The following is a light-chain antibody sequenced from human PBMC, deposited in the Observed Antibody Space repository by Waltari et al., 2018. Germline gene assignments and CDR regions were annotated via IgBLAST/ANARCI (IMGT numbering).Light chain of an antibody. Sequence: QSALTQPASVSGSPGQSITISCTGTSSDVGAYNYVSLSQQHPGKAPKLMIYEANNRPSGVSGRFSGSKSGNTASLTISGLQAEDEADYYCSSYTSSNTLEVMFGGGTKLTVL. CDR3: SSYTSSNTLEVM. CDR1: SSDVGAYNY. J-gene: IGLJ3*02. CDR2: EAN. V-gene: IGLV2-14*01.